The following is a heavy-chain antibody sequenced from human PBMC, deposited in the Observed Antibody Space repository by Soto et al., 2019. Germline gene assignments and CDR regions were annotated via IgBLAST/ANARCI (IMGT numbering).Heavy chain of an antibody. CDR1: GYTFTTYD. D-gene: IGHD2-8*01. V-gene: IGHV1-18*01. J-gene: IGHJ6*02. CDR2: ISTYNGDT. Sequence: QVQLVQSGAEVKKPGASVKVSCKASGYTFTTYDISWVRQAPGQGLEWMGRISTYNGDTNYPQSLQGRLTMTTDTSTTTAYMELRSLTFDDTAVYYCASDPYHVLMVNAPNLYGMDVWGQGPTVTVSS. CDR3: ASDPYHVLMVNAPNLYGMDV.